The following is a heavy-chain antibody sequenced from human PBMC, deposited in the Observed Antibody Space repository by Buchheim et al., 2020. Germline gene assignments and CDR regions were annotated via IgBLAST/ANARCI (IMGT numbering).Heavy chain of an antibody. D-gene: IGHD3-3*01. CDR2: INPNSGGT. J-gene: IGHJ4*02. Sequence: QVQLVQSGAEVKKPGASVEVSCKASGYTFTGYYMHWVRQAPGQGLEWMGWINPNSGGTNYAQKIKGRVTMTRDTSMRTAYMELSRLRSDDTAMYYCARDLHYDFWSGYSFDYWGQGTL. CDR1: GYTFTGYY. CDR3: ARDLHYDFWSGYSFDY. V-gene: IGHV1-2*02.